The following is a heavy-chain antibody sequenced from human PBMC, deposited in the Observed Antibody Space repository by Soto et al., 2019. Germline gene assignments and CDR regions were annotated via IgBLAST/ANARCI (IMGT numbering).Heavy chain of an antibody. CDR1: GGSLSSYY. CDR3: AKNWNWGSLVH. J-gene: IGHJ4*02. V-gene: IGHV4-39*01. D-gene: IGHD7-27*01. CDR2: IYYSGST. Sequence: SETLSLTCVVSGGSLSSYYWGWIRQPPGKGLEWIGSIYYSGSTYYNPSLKSRVTISVDTPKNQFSLKLSSVTAADTAVYYCAKNWNWGSLVHWGQGTLVTVS.